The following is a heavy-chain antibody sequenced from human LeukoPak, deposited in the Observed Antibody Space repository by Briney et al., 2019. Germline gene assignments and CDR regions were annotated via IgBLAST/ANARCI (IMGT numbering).Heavy chain of an antibody. D-gene: IGHD3-9*01. CDR1: GYTFTGYY. J-gene: IGHJ4*02. V-gene: IGHV1-2*02. CDR3: ARDRWDYDILTGYYRSFDY. Sequence: ASVKVSCKASGYTFTGYYMHWVRQAPGQGLEWMGWINPNSGGTNYAQKFQGRATMTRDTSISTAYMELSRLRSDDTAVYYCARDRWDYDILTGYYRSFDYWGQGTLVTVSS. CDR2: INPNSGGT.